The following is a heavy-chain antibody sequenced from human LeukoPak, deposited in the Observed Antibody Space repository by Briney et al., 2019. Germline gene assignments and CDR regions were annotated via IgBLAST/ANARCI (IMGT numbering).Heavy chain of an antibody. D-gene: IGHD2-2*01. V-gene: IGHV1-2*02. J-gene: IGHJ6*02. CDR3: ARAIGYCSSTSCSPIGYYYYGMDV. CDR2: INPNSGGT. CDR1: GYTFTGHY. Sequence: ASVTVSSKASGYTFTGHYMHWVRQAPGQGREWMGWINPNSGGTNYAQKFQGRVTMTRDTSISTAYMELSRLRSDDTAVYYCARAIGYCSSTSCSPIGYYYYGMDVWGQGTTVTVSS.